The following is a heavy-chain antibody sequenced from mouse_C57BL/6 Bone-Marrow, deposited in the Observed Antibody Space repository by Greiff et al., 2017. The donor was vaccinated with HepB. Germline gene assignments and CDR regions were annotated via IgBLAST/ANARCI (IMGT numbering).Heavy chain of an antibody. CDR2: IDPANGNT. V-gene: IGHV14-3*01. CDR3: ASLYGSSFYAMDY. Sequence: VQLQQSVAELVRPGASVKLSCTASGFNIKNTYMHWVKQRPEQGLEWIGRIDPANGNTKYAPKFQGKATITADTSSNTAYLQLSSLTSEDTAIYDCASLYGSSFYAMDYWGQGTSVTVSS. CDR1: GFNIKNTY. J-gene: IGHJ4*01. D-gene: IGHD1-1*01.